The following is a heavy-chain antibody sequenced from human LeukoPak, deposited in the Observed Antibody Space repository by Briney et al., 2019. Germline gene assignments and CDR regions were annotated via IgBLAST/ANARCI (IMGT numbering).Heavy chain of an antibody. V-gene: IGHV1-69*01. CDR1: GGTFSSYA. J-gene: IGHJ4*02. CDR3: ARVGGYGAAGTVDY. D-gene: IGHD6-13*01. Sequence: SVKVSCKASGGTFSSYAISWVRQAPGQGLEWMGGIIPIFGTANYAQKFQGRVTITADESTSTAYMELSSLRSEDTAVYYCARVGGYGAAGTVDYWGQGTLDTVSS. CDR2: IIPIFGTA.